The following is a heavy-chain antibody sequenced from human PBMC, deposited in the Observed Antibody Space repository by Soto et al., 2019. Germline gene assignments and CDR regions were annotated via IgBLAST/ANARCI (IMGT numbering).Heavy chain of an antibody. CDR1: GGSISSGNYY. CDR2: IYYSGST. V-gene: IGHV4-30-4*01. D-gene: IGHD3-16*01. CDR3: ARRFGRNFDY. J-gene: IGHJ4*02. Sequence: PSETLSLTCTVSGGSISSGNYYWSWIRQPPGKGLEWIGYIYYSGSTYYNPSLKSRVTISIDTSKYQFSLKLSSVTAADTAVYYCARRFGRNFDYWGQGTLVTVSS.